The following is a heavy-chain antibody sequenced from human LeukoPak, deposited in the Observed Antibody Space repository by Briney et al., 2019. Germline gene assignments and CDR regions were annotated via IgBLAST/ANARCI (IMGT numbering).Heavy chain of an antibody. Sequence: GESLKISCKGSGYSFTSSWIGWVRQMPGKGLEWVGIIYPGDSDTIYSPSFQGQVTSSADKSISTAYLQWSSLKASDTAMYYCARWVDDSGSYYLDYWGQGTLVTVSS. CDR3: ARWVDDSGSYYLDY. CDR2: IYPGDSDT. D-gene: IGHD1-26*01. CDR1: GYSFTSSW. V-gene: IGHV5-51*01. J-gene: IGHJ4*02.